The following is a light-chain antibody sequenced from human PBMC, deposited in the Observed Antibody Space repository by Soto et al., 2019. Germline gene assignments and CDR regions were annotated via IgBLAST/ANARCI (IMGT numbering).Light chain of an antibody. CDR1: QSISSW. J-gene: IGKJ1*01. Sequence: DIQITRSPSTLSASVGDRVTITCRASQSISSWLAWYQQKPGKAPKLLIYAESTLQSGVPSRFSGSGSGTEFTLTISRLEPEDFTVYYCHHYETFGQGTKVDIK. CDR2: AES. CDR3: HHYET. V-gene: IGKV1-5*01.